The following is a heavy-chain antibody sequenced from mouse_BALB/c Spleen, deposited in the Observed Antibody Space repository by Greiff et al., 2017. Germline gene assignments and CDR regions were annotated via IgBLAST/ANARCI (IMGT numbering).Heavy chain of an antibody. CDR3: SRSAKTGTSIYYYAMDY. CDR2: IDPYYGGT. J-gene: IGHJ4*01. D-gene: IGHD4-1*01. CDR1: GYSFTGYN. V-gene: IGHV1-39*01. Sequence: VQLQQSGPELEKPGASVKISCKASGYSFTGYNMNWVKQSNGKSLEWIGNIDPYYGGTSYNQKFKGKATLTVDKSSSTAYMQLKSLTSEDSAVYNCSRSAKTGTSIYYYAMDYWGQGTSVTVS.